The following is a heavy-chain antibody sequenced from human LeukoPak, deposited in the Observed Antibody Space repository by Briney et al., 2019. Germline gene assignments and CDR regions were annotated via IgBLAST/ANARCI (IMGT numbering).Heavy chain of an antibody. D-gene: IGHD3-22*01. CDR3: ARAEQNYYDSSGYFTPFDY. J-gene: IGHJ4*02. V-gene: IGHV1-2*02. Sequence: ASVKVSCKASGYTFTDYYMHWARQAPGQGLEWMGWINRNSGGTNYAQNFQGRVTMTRDTSISTAYMELSRLRSDDTAVYYCARAEQNYYDSSGYFTPFDYWGQGTLVTVST. CDR2: INRNSGGT. CDR1: GYTFTDYY.